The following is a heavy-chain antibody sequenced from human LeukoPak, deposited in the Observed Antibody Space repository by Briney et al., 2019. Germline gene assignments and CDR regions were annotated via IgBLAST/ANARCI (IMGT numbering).Heavy chain of an antibody. CDR1: GYTFTDYF. D-gene: IGHD6-13*01. CDR3: ARGSATASYDFDY. J-gene: IGHJ4*02. CDR2: INPSGGVS. V-gene: IGHV1-46*01. Sequence: ASGTVSCKASGYTFTDYFIHWVRQAPGQGLEWMGIINPSGGVSCYAQKFQGRVTMTRDTSTSTVYMELSSLRSEDTAVFYCARGSATASYDFDYWGQGTLVTV.